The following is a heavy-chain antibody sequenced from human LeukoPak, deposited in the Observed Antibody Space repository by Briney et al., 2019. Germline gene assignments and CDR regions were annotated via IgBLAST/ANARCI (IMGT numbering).Heavy chain of an antibody. D-gene: IGHD4-23*01. Sequence: SETLSLTCSVSGGSISSYYWTWIRQPPGKGLEWIGYIYYSGSTNYNPSLKSRVAISVDTSKNQFSLKLSSVTAADTAVYYCARQGRGYGGNSDYWGQGTLVTVSS. V-gene: IGHV4-59*08. J-gene: IGHJ4*02. CDR1: GGSISSYY. CDR3: ARQGRGYGGNSDY. CDR2: IYYSGST.